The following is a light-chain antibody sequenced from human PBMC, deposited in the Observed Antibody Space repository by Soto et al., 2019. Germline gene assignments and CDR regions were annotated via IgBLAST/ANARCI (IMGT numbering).Light chain of an antibody. J-gene: IGKJ4*01. CDR1: QSVSSY. CDR3: QQRSNWPSS. Sequence: EIVLTQSPATLSLSPGDRATLSCRASQSVSSYLAWYQQKPGQAPRLLIYDATNRATGIPARFSGSGSGTGFTLTITSLEPEDVAVYYCQQRSNWPSSFGGGTTLEIK. V-gene: IGKV3-11*01. CDR2: DAT.